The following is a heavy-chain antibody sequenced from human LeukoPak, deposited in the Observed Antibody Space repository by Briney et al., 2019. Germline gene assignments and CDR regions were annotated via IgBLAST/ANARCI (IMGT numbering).Heavy chain of an antibody. CDR2: INTDGSSS. CDR1: GFTFSSYW. CDR3: ARDPKNNYFDY. V-gene: IGHV3-74*01. J-gene: IGHJ4*02. Sequence: GGSLRLSCAASGFTFSSYWMHWVRQAPGKGLVWVSRINTDGSSSTYADSVKGRFTLSRDNARNTLFLQMNSLRAEDTAVYYCARDPKNNYFDYWGQGTLVTVSS.